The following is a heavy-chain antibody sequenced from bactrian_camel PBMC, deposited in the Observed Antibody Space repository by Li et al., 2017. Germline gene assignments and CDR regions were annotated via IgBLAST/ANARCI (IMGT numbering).Heavy chain of an antibody. D-gene: IGHD4*01. V-gene: IGHV3S63*01. CDR2: ISSDGST. Sequence: HVQLVESGGGLVQAGGSLGLSCTASGFTFDDSDMGWYRQAPGTECELVSSISSDGSTYHVDSVKGRFVISQDNAKNTVYLQMNSLKPEDTAVYHCAATVSGCRLYGDCSYVLTYWTPGTQVTVS. J-gene: IGHJ4*01. CDR1: GFTFDDSD.